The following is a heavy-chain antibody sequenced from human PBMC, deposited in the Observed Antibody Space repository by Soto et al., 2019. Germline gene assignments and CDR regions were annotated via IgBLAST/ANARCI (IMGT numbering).Heavy chain of an antibody. CDR2: INHSGRT. J-gene: IGHJ5*02. V-gene: IGHV4-34*01. CDR1: GGSFSGYY. D-gene: IGHD2-15*01. CDR3: ARGGVVVVAATRWFDP. Sequence: SETLSLTCAVYGGSFSGYYWSWIRQPPGKGLEWIGEINHSGRTNYNPSIKSRVTISVDTSKNQFSLKLSSVTAADTAVYYCARGGVVVVAATRWFDPWGQGTLVTVSS.